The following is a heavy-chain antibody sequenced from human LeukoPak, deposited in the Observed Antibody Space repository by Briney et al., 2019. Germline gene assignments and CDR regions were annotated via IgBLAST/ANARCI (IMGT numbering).Heavy chain of an antibody. CDR3: ARARVIPASFDD. J-gene: IGHJ4*02. CDR2: IYTSGRT. V-gene: IGHV4-61*02. CDR1: GGSITFGSYY. D-gene: IGHD3-16*02. Sequence: SETLSLTCTVSGGSITFGSYYWTWIRQPAGKGLEWIGRIYTSGRTFYNPSLKSRETISMDPSMNQFSLRLSSVTAADTAVYYCARARVIPASFDDWGRGALDTVSS.